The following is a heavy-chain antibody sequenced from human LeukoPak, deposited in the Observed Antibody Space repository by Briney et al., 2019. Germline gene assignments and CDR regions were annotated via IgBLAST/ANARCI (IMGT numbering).Heavy chain of an antibody. J-gene: IGHJ6*02. V-gene: IGHV3-7*01. Sequence: GGSLRLSCAASGFTFSNYWMSWVRQAPGKGLEWVANIKQDGSEKYYVDSVKGRFTISRDNAKNSLYLQMNSLRAEDTAVYYCARSRNDYYYYYGMDVWGQGTTVTVSS. CDR1: GFTFSNYW. CDR2: IKQDGSEK. CDR3: ARSRNDYYYYYGMDV.